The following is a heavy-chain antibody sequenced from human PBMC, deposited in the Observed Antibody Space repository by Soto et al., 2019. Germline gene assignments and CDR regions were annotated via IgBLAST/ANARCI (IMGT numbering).Heavy chain of an antibody. D-gene: IGHD2-2*01. CDR1: GFSSSTYA. J-gene: IGHJ4*01. Sequence: QVQLVESGGGVFHPGRSWRPSFEAPGFSSSTYASHWVRRAPGKGLEWVAVIWYDGTNKYYEDSVKGRFTISKDNSKNTLYLQMNSLRVEDTAVYYCASRSPALDYWGHGTLVSVSS. V-gene: IGHV3-33*01. CDR3: ASRSPALDY. CDR2: IWYDGTNK.